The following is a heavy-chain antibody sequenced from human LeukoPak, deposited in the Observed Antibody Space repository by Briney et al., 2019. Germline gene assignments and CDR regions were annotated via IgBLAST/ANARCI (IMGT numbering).Heavy chain of an antibody. J-gene: IGHJ4*02. CDR1: GACITYGGYY. V-gene: IGHV4-31*03. Sequence: SQTLTLTCTVAGACITYGGYYWSWIRQHPGKGLEWVECIYFSGSTYYNPSLKSRVTISVDTSKNQFSLKLSCVTAADTAVYYCARDVLRYFDWLSNKPFDYWGQGTLVTVSS. D-gene: IGHD3-9*01. CDR2: IYFSGST. CDR3: ARDVLRYFDWLSNKPFDY.